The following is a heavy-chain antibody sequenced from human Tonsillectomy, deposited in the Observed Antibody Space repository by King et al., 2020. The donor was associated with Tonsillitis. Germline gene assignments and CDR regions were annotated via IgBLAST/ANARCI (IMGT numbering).Heavy chain of an antibody. CDR1: GYTFTSYG. Sequence: VQLVESGAEVKKPGASVKVSCETSGYTFTSYGITWVRQAPGQGLEWMGWISTYSGNTSYAQKVQGRVTLTTDTSTSTAYMELRSLISDDTAVYDCARGGARPDYWGQGTLVTVSS. CDR3: ARGGARPDY. V-gene: IGHV1-18*04. D-gene: IGHD3-16*01. CDR2: ISTYSGNT. J-gene: IGHJ4*02.